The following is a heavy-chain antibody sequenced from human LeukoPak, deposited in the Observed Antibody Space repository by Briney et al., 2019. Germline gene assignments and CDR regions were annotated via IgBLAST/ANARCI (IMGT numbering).Heavy chain of an antibody. J-gene: IGHJ5*02. Sequence: GGSLRLSCAASGFTFSSYEMNWVRQAPGKGLEWVSYISSSGSTIYYADSVKGRFTISRDNAKNSLYLQMNSLRAEDTAVYYCASQHCARFDPWGQGTLVTVSS. D-gene: IGHD2-21*01. CDR3: ASQHCARFDP. CDR2: ISSSGSTI. CDR1: GFTFSSYE. V-gene: IGHV3-48*03.